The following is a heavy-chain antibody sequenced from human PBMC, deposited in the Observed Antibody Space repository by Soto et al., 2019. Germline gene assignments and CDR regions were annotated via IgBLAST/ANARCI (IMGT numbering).Heavy chain of an antibody. CDR1: GYTFTGYY. D-gene: IGHD1-26*01. CDR3: ARDRDSGSYYDFDY. V-gene: IGHV1-2*04. CDR2: INPNSGGT. J-gene: IGHJ4*02. Sequence: ASVKVSCKASGYTFTGYYMHWVRQAPGQGLEWMGWINPNSGGTNYAQKFQGWVTMTRDTSISTAYMELSRLRSDDTAVYYCARDRDSGSYYDFDYWGQGTLVTVSS.